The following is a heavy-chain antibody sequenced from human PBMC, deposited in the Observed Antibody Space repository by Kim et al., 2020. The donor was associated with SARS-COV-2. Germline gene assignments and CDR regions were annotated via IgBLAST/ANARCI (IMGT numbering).Heavy chain of an antibody. CDR2: IKQDGSEK. Sequence: LSLTCAASGFTFSSYWMSWVRQAPGKGLEWVANIKQDGSEKYYVDSVKGRFTISRDNAKNSLYLQMNSLRAEDTAVYYCARDSYYDFWSAIITSGDYFDYWGQGTLVTVSS. J-gene: IGHJ4*02. CDR1: GFTFSSYW. CDR3: ARDSYYDFWSAIITSGDYFDY. V-gene: IGHV3-7*03. D-gene: IGHD3-3*01.